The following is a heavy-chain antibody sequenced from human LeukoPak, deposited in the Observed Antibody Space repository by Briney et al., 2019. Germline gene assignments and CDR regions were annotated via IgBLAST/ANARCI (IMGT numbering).Heavy chain of an antibody. D-gene: IGHD3-22*01. Sequence: GGSLTLSCAASGFTFSSYAMHWVRQAPGKGLEWVAVISYDGSNKYYADSVKGRFTISRDNSKNTLYLQMNSLRAEDTAVYYCARPVRYYDSSGPDYWGQGTMVTVSS. CDR3: ARPVRYYDSSGPDY. CDR1: GFTFSSYA. CDR2: ISYDGSNK. V-gene: IGHV3-30*04. J-gene: IGHJ4*02.